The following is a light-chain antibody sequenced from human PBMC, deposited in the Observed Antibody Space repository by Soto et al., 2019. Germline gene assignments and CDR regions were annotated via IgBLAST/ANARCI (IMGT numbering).Light chain of an antibody. CDR3: SSYTSSSTRV. V-gene: IGLV2-14*01. J-gene: IGLJ2*01. Sequence: QSVLTQPASVSGSPGQSITISCTGTSSDVGGYNYVSWYHQHPGKAPKLMSSDVSNRPSGVSNRFSGSKSGNTASLTISGLLAEDEADYYCSSYTSSSTRVFGGGTKLTVL. CDR2: DVS. CDR1: SSDVGGYNY.